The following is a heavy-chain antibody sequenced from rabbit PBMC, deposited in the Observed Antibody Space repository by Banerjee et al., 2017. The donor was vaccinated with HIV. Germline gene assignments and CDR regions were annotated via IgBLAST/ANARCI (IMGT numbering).Heavy chain of an antibody. V-gene: IGHV1S45*01. J-gene: IGHJ4*01. D-gene: IGHD2-1*01. CDR3: ARMILYVGYFDW. CDR1: GFSFSSGYY. Sequence: QEQLEESGGGLVQPEGSLTLTCTASGFSFSSGYYMCWVRQAPGKGLEWIACIGIGGGGTYYASWAKGRFTISRTSSTTVTLQLNSLTAADTATYFCARMILYVGYFDWWGQGTLVTVS. CDR2: IGIGGGGT.